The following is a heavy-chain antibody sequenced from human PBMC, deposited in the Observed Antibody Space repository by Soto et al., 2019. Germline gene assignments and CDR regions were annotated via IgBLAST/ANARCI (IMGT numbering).Heavy chain of an antibody. CDR2: IYYSGST. D-gene: IGHD5-12*01. CDR3: ARDSLGFTNWFDP. V-gene: IGHV4-59*01. CDR1: GGSISSYC. Sequence: SETLSLTCTVSGGSISSYCWSWIRQPPGKGLEWIGYIYYSGSTNYNPSLKSRVTISVDTSKNQFSLKLSSVTAADTAVYYCARDSLGFTNWFDPWGQGTLVTVSS. J-gene: IGHJ5*02.